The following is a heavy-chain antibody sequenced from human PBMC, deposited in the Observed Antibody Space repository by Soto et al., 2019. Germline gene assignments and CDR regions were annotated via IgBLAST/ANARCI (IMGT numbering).Heavy chain of an antibody. D-gene: IGHD5-18*01. Sequence: SETLSLTCTVSGGSVSSSIYYWGWIRQPPGKGLEWIGSIYYSGSTYYNPSLKSRVTISVDTSKNQFSLKLSSVTAADTAVYYCASASGGYWYYGMDVWGQGTTVTVSS. CDR3: ASASGGYWYYGMDV. CDR1: GGSVSSSIYY. V-gene: IGHV4-39*01. CDR2: IYYSGST. J-gene: IGHJ6*02.